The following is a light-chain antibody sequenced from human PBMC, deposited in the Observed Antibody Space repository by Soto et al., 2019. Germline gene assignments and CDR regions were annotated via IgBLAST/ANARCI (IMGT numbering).Light chain of an antibody. CDR1: SSDVGGYDS. CDR3: SSHAGIINVV. Sequence: QSALTQPASVSESPGQSITISCTGTSSDVGGYDSVAWYQQHPGKAPKLIIYEVTKRPSGVPDRFSGSKSGNTASLTVSGLQAEDEADYYCSSHAGIINVVFGGGTKVTVL. V-gene: IGLV2-8*01. CDR2: EVT. J-gene: IGLJ2*01.